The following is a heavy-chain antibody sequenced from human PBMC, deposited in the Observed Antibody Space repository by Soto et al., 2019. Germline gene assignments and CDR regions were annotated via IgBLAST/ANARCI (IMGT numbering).Heavy chain of an antibody. J-gene: IGHJ4*02. CDR3: ARPPAPAVHTGYRSGLAFDY. V-gene: IGHV5-51*01. D-gene: IGHD6-19*01. Sequence: GESLKISCKGSGYSFTSYWIGWVRQMPGKGLEWMGIIYPGDSDTRYSPSFQGQVTISADTSISTAYLQWNSLRASDTAMYYCARPPAPAVHTGYRSGLAFDYWGQETLVTVSS. CDR1: GYSFTSYW. CDR2: IYPGDSDT.